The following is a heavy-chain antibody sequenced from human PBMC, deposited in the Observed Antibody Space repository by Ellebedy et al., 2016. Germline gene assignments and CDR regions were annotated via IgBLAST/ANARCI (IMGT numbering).Heavy chain of an antibody. Sequence: GEPLKISCAASGFSVTDNYMSWVRQAPGKGLEWVSTIYSGGTTYYADSVKGRFTISRHNSKNTLYLQMNSLRAEDTAVYFCASGYGSGSYYFLYWGQGTLVTVSS. V-gene: IGHV3-53*04. CDR3: ASGYGSGSYYFLY. J-gene: IGHJ4*02. D-gene: IGHD3-10*01. CDR2: IYSGGTT. CDR1: GFSVTDNY.